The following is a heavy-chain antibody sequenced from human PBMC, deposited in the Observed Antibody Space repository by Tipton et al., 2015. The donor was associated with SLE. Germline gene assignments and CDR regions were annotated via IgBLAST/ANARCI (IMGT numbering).Heavy chain of an antibody. D-gene: IGHD3-22*01. J-gene: IGHJ6*03. CDR3: ARSAKDYDSSGFAYYYYYYYMDV. CDR1: GASITTSEYF. Sequence: LRLSCTVSGASITTSEYFWGWIRQPPGKGLEWIGIFYYGGNTYYNPSLKSPVSISAGTSKNQFSLKLSSVTAADTAVYYCARSAKDYDSSGFAYYYYYYYMDVWGKGTTVTVSS. V-gene: IGHV4-39*07. CDR2: FYYGGNT.